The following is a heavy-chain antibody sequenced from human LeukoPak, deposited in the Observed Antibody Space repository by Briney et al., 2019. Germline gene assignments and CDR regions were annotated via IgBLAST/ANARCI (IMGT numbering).Heavy chain of an antibody. Sequence: GGSLRLSCAAFGFTFSSYWMSWVRQAPGKGLEWVANIKQDGSEKYYVDSVKGRFTISRDNAKNSLYLQKNSLRAEDTAVYYCARDRWFTPNDYYYYGMDVWGQGTTVTVSS. CDR1: GFTFSSYW. D-gene: IGHD3-10*01. CDR2: IKQDGSEK. CDR3: ARDRWFTPNDYYYYGMDV. V-gene: IGHV3-7*01. J-gene: IGHJ6*02.